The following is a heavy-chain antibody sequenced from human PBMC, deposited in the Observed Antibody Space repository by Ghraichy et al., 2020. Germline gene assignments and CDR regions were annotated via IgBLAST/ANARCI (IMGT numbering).Heavy chain of an antibody. D-gene: IGHD3-22*01. CDR3: ARQDSNYYDSSGYDL. J-gene: IGHJ5*02. CDR1: GGSISSYY. Sequence: SETLSLTCTVSGGSISSYYWSWIRQPPGKGLEWIGYIYYSGSTNYNPSLKSRVTISVDTSKNQFSLKLSSVTAADTAVYYCARQDSNYYDSSGYDLWGQGTLVTVSS. V-gene: IGHV4-59*08. CDR2: IYYSGST.